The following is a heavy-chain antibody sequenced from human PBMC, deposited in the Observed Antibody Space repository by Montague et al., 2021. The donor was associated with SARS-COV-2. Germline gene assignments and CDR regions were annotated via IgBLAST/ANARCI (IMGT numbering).Heavy chain of an antibody. CDR1: GDSITNHY. D-gene: IGHD3-10*01. V-gene: IGHV4-4*07. CDR2: MYSTGNT. J-gene: IGHJ4*02. CDR3: ARDRLDFGAGRQGTIDF. Sequence: SETLSLTCSVSGDSITNHYWPWIRQPAGKGLEWIGRMYSTGNTNFSPFFSSRLTMSADTSKNQFSLKLTSVTAADTAIYFCARDRLDFGAGRQGTIDFWGQGTLVTVSS.